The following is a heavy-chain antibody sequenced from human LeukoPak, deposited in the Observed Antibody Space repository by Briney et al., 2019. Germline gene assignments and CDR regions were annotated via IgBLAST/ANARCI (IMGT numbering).Heavy chain of an antibody. CDR3: ATQLRITMIVVAKEDY. CDR2: IYYSGST. CDR1: GGSISSSSYY. Sequence: SETLSLTCIVSGGSISSSSYYWGWIRQPPGKGLEWIGSIYYSGSTYYNPSLKSRVTISVDTSKNQFSLKLSSVTAADTAVYYCATQLRITMIVVAKEDYWGQGTLVTASS. V-gene: IGHV4-39*07. D-gene: IGHD3-22*01. J-gene: IGHJ4*02.